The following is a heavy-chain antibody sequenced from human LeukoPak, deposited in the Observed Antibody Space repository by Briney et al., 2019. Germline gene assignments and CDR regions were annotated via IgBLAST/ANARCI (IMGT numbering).Heavy chain of an antibody. CDR3: ARDAGSMRGYYYYYYMDV. J-gene: IGHJ6*03. Sequence: GGSLRLSCAASGFTFSSYWMSWVRQAPGKGLEWVANIKQDGSEKYYVDSVKGRFTISRDNAKNSLYLQMNSLRAEDTAVYYCARDAGSMRGYYYYYYMDVWGKGTTVTSSS. D-gene: IGHD2/OR15-2a*01. CDR2: IKQDGSEK. V-gene: IGHV3-7*01. CDR1: GFTFSSYW.